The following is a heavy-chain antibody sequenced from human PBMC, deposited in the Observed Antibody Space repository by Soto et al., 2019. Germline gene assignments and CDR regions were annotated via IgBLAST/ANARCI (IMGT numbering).Heavy chain of an antibody. CDR2: IYYSGST. V-gene: IGHV4-39*01. CDR1: GGSIISTIYY. D-gene: IGHD3-16*01. CDR3: ARLVDWVAFGGVINS. J-gene: IGHJ4*02. Sequence: SETLSLTCTVSGGSIISTIYYWGWIRQPPGKGLEWIGSIYYSGSTYYNPSLMSRVTISVDTSKNQFSLKLSSVTAADTAVYYCARLVDWVAFGGVINSWGQGTLVTVSS.